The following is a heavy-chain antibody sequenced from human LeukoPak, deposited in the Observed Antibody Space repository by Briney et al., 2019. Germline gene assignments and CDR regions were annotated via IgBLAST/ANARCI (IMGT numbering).Heavy chain of an antibody. CDR3: ARLKCISTTCPSRYVMDV. J-gene: IGHJ6*02. Sequence: PGGSLRLSCAASNFSVNNNYIDWVRQAPGKGLEWVSSLDNFGAKYYGDSVTGRFTVSRDLSKNTVYLQMSSLRADDTAVYCCARLKCISTTCPSRYVMDVWGQGTTVTVSS. CDR1: NFSVNNNY. CDR2: LDNFGAK. D-gene: IGHD2-2*01. V-gene: IGHV3-53*01.